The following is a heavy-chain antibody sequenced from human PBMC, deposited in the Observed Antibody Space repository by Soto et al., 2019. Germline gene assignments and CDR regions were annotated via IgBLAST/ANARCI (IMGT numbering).Heavy chain of an antibody. CDR1: GYNFKSFD. V-gene: IGHV1-8*02. CDR3: VRDNWSSNLDYFGMDV. CDR2: LKPSSGEA. Sequence: QVQLVQSGAEVKKPGASVKVSCKASGYNFKSFDINWVRQASGQGLEWMGWLKPSSGEAGYAEKFQGRLTMTRDTSTNTVSIELRRLTSEDTAVYYRVRDNWSSNLDYFGMDVWGHGTTVIVS. D-gene: IGHD3-3*01. J-gene: IGHJ6*02.